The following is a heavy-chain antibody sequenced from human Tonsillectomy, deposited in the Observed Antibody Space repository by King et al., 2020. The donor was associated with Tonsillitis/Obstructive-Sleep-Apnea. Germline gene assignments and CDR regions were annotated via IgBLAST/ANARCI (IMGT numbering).Heavy chain of an antibody. CDR1: GYTFTSYY. D-gene: IGHD3-22*01. V-gene: IGHV1-46*01. Sequence: QLVQSGAEVKKPGASVKVSCKASGYTFTSYYMHWVRQAPGQGLEWRGIINPSGGSTSYAQKFQGRVTMTRDTSTSTVYMELSSLRSEDTAVYYCARDLARDYYDSSGYSYYFDYWGQGTLVTVSS. J-gene: IGHJ4*02. CDR2: INPSGGST. CDR3: ARDLARDYYDSSGYSYYFDY.